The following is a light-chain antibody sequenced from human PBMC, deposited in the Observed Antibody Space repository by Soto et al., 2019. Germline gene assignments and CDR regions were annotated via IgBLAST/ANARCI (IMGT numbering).Light chain of an antibody. Sequence: EIVLTQSPGTLSLSPGESVTLSCAVSQSVSDTSIAWYQQKPGQPPRLLIYAASTRAAGIRDRFGGSGSGRDLHFTISRLGPEDFAVYYCQQYGSPHWTLGQGTKVEIK. V-gene: IGKV3-20*01. CDR1: QSVSDTS. J-gene: IGKJ1*01. CDR2: AAS. CDR3: QQYGSPHWT.